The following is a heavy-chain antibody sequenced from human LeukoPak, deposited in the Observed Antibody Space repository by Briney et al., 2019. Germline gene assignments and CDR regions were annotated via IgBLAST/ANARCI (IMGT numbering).Heavy chain of an antibody. D-gene: IGHD3-10*01. Sequence: GGSLRLSCAASGFTFSSYGMHWVCQAPGKGLEWVAVIWYDGSNKYYADSVKGRFTISRDNSKNTLYLQMNSLRAEDTAVYYCAKLYYYGSGRVPLSDYWGQGTLVTVSS. J-gene: IGHJ4*02. CDR3: AKLYYYGSGRVPLSDY. CDR1: GFTFSSYG. V-gene: IGHV3-33*06. CDR2: IWYDGSNK.